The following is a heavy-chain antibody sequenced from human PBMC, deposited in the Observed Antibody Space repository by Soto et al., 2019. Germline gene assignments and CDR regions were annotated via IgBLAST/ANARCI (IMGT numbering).Heavy chain of an antibody. Sequence: ASETLSLTCAVNGGSFRGYYWSWLRHPPGKGLEWIGEINQSGTTHYNPSLKRRINISIDTSKNQFSLNLTSVTAADTATYYCARDIITVIGGEIYYYFGMDVWGQGTTVTVSS. CDR2: INQSGTT. CDR3: ARDIITVIGGEIYYYFGMDV. J-gene: IGHJ6*02. CDR1: GGSFRGYY. V-gene: IGHV4-34*01. D-gene: IGHD3-10*01.